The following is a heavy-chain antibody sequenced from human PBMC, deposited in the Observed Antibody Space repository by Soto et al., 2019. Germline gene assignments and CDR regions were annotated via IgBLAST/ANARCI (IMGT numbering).Heavy chain of an antibody. Sequence: XGSLRLSCAAPGFSFNSYAMSWVRQAPGKGLEWVSAISGSGGSTYYADSVKGRFTISRDNSKNTLYLQMNSLRAEDTAVYYCAKAPPMYYYDSSGWNWFDPWGQGTLVTVSS. D-gene: IGHD3-22*01. J-gene: IGHJ5*02. V-gene: IGHV3-23*01. CDR1: GFSFNSYA. CDR2: ISGSGGST. CDR3: AKAPPMYYYDSSGWNWFDP.